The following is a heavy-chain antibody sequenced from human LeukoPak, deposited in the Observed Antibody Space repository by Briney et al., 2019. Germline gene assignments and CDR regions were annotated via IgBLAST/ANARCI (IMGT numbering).Heavy chain of an antibody. CDR1: GGSISSSSYY. V-gene: IGHV4-61*05. J-gene: IGHJ6*02. Sequence: SETLSLTCTVSGGSISSSSYYWSWIRQPPGKGLEWIAYIHYSGHTNSNPSLKSRVTISVDTSKSQFSLELSSVTAADTAVYYCARVIKALYYGMDVWGQGTTVTVSS. CDR3: ARVIKALYYGMDV. D-gene: IGHD3-10*01. CDR2: IHYSGHT.